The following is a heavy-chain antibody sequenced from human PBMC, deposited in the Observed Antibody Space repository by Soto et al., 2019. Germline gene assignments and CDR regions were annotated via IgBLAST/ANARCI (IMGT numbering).Heavy chain of an antibody. CDR1: GYTFTSYG. CDR3: ARDAPLSDFWSGSPWYYGMDV. J-gene: IGHJ6*02. D-gene: IGHD3-3*01. CDR2: ISAYNGNT. V-gene: IGHV1-18*04. Sequence: QVQLVQSGAEVKKPGASVKVSCKASGYTFTSYGISWVRQAPGQGLEWMGWISAYNGNTNYAQKLQGRVTMTTDTSTSTAYMELRSLRSADTAVYYCARDAPLSDFWSGSPWYYGMDVWGQGTTVTVSS.